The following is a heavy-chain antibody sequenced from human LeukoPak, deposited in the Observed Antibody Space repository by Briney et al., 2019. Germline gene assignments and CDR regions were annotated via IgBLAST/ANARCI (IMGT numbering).Heavy chain of an antibody. Sequence: GGSLRLSCAASGFTFSSYAMSWVRQAPGEGLEWVSAISGSGGSTYYADSVKGRFTISRDNSKNTLYLQMNSLRAEDTAVYYCAKDRAAAGSPFDYWGQGTLVTVSS. D-gene: IGHD6-13*01. CDR3: AKDRAAAGSPFDY. CDR1: GFTFSSYA. V-gene: IGHV3-23*01. CDR2: ISGSGGST. J-gene: IGHJ4*02.